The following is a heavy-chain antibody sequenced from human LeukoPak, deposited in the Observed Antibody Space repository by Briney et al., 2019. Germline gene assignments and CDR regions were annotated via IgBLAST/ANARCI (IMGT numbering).Heavy chain of an antibody. J-gene: IGHJ4*02. CDR2: IYSGGST. D-gene: IGHD3-22*01. CDR1: GFTVSSNY. CDR3: ARDNGYDSSGYYY. V-gene: IGHV3-53*01. Sequence: GGSLRLSCAAAGFTVSSNYMSWVRQAPGKGLDWVSVIYSGGSTYYADSVKGRFTISRDNSKNTLYLQMNSLRAEDTAVYYCARDNGYDSSGYYYWGQGTLVTVSS.